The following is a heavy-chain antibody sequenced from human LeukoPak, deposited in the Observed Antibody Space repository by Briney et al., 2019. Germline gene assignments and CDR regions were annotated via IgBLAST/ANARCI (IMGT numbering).Heavy chain of an antibody. D-gene: IGHD3-9*01. CDR1: GYTFTTYD. CDR2: IIPIFGTA. Sequence: ASVKVFCKASGYTFTTYDINWVRQATGQGLEWMGGIIPIFGTANYAQKFQGRVTITADESTSTAYMELSSLRSEDTAVYYCARGGGYYDILTGYYEQFYYMDVWGKGTTVTVSS. J-gene: IGHJ6*03. V-gene: IGHV1-69*13. CDR3: ARGGGYYDILTGYYEQFYYMDV.